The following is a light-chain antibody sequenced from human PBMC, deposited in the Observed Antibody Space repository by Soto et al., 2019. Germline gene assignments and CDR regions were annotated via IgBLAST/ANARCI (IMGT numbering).Light chain of an antibody. V-gene: IGLV2-14*01. CDR1: SSDVGGYTY. Sequence: QSVLTQPASVSGSPGQSITISCTGTSSDVGGYTYVSWYQLHPGKVPKLMIYEVGDRPSGVSNRFSGSKSGNTASLTISGLQAEDEAYYYCSSFTSSSTLVFGSGTKLTVL. CDR2: EVG. J-gene: IGLJ1*01. CDR3: SSFTSSSTLV.